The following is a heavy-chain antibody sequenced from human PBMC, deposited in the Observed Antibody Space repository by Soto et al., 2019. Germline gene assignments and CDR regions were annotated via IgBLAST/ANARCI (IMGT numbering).Heavy chain of an antibody. V-gene: IGHV3-72*01. CDR2: SRNKANSYTT. Sequence: EVQLVESGGGLVPPGGSLRLSCEVSGFTFSDRYMDWVRQAPGRGLEWVGRSRNKANSYTTEYATSVKGRFTVSRDDSNNLFLLHMNRLKTEDTAVYYCVRGYGGFAYWGQGALVTVSS. CDR3: VRGYGGFAY. J-gene: IGHJ4*02. D-gene: IGHD3-16*01. CDR1: GFTFSDRY.